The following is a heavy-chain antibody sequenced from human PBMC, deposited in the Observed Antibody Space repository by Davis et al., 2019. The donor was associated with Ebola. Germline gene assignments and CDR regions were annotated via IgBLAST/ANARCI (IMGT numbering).Heavy chain of an antibody. CDR3: AREAATGGMDV. D-gene: IGHD1-14*01. CDR1: GFSISSFYY. V-gene: IGHV4-38-2*02. J-gene: IGHJ6*04. CDR2: MYHSGDT. Sequence: MPSETLSLTCTVSGFSISSFYYWGWIRQPPGKGLEWIGNMYHSGDTYYNPSLKSRVTISLDTSKNQFSLKLSSVTAADTAVYYCAREAATGGMDVWGKGTTVTVSS.